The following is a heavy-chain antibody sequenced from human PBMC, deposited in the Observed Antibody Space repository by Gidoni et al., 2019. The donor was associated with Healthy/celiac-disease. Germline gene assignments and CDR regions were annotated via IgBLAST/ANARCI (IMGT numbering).Heavy chain of an antibody. D-gene: IGHD6-13*01. Sequence: EVQLVESGGGLVQPGRSLRLSCAASGFTFDDYAMPWVRQAPGKGLEWVSGISWNSGSIGYADSVKGRFTISRDNAKNSLYLQMNSLRAEDTALYYCAKDHYSSSWYEGPGDYYGMDVWGQGTTVTVSS. CDR2: ISWNSGSI. CDR1: GFTFDDYA. CDR3: AKDHYSSSWYEGPGDYYGMDV. V-gene: IGHV3-9*01. J-gene: IGHJ6*02.